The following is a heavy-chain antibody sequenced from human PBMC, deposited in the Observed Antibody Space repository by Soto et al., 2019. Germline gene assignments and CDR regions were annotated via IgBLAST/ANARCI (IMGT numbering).Heavy chain of an antibody. Sequence: EVQLLESGGGLVQPGGSLRLSCAASGFTFSNYAMTWVRQAPGKGLEWVSAITGSGGGTYFVDSVKGRFTISRDNSKNTVYLQMSSLRAEDTAVYYCAKRPLTAAGFDYWGQGTLVTVSS. CDR3: AKRPLTAAGFDY. CDR2: ITGSGGGT. V-gene: IGHV3-23*01. J-gene: IGHJ4*02. D-gene: IGHD6-13*01. CDR1: GFTFSNYA.